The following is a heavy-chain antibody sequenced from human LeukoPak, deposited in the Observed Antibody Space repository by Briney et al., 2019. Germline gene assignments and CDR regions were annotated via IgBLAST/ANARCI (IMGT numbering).Heavy chain of an antibody. J-gene: IGHJ6*03. V-gene: IGHV7-4-1*02. Sequence: ASVKVSCKASGYTFTGYYMHWVRQAPGQGLEWMGWINTDTGNPTYAQGFTGRFVFSLDTSVSTAYLQISSLKAEDTAVYYCARAIFGVVRYMDVWGKGTTVTVSS. D-gene: IGHD3-3*01. CDR1: GYTFTGYY. CDR2: INTDTGNP. CDR3: ARAIFGVVRYMDV.